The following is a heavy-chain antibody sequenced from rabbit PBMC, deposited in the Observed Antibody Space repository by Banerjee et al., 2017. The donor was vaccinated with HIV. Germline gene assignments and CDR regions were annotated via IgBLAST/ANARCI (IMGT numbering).Heavy chain of an antibody. J-gene: IGHJ4*01. D-gene: IGHD3-1*01. CDR1: GFSLFMYW. V-gene: IGHV1S42*01. Sequence: EESGGGLVKPGGTLTLTCKASGFSLFMYWMCWVRQAPGKGLDLIGCIYAGHGSIDYTNWVNGRFTISKTSSTVDLKMTSLTAADTATYFCARDKELTIWGYEFDLWGQGTLVTVS. CDR2: IYAGHGSI. CDR3: ARDKELTIWGYEFDL.